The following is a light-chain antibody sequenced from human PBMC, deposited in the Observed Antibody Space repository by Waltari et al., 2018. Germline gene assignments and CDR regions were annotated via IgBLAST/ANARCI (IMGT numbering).Light chain of an antibody. J-gene: IGKJ1*01. CDR1: QSISIY. Sequence: DIQVTQSPSSLSASVGDRVTITCRASQSISIYLNWYQQKPGKAPKLLISAASSLQSGVPSRFSGSGSGTEFTLTLSSLQPEDFASYYCQQRYSTPPWTFGQGTKVEI. CDR3: QQRYSTPPWT. CDR2: AAS. V-gene: IGKV1-39*01.